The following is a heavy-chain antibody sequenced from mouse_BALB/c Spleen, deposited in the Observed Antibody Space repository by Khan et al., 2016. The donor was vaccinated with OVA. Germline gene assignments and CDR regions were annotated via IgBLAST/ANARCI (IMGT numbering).Heavy chain of an antibody. V-gene: IGHV1-7*01. Sequence: QVQLKESGAELAKPGASVKMSCKASGYTFTTYWMHWVQQRPGQGLEWIGYINPTSGYTDYNDKFKDRATLSADKSSSTAYMQLNSLTSEDSAGYYCTRDRIDYWGQGTTLTVSS. J-gene: IGHJ2*01. CDR3: TRDRIDY. CDR1: GYTFTTYW. CDR2: INPTSGYT.